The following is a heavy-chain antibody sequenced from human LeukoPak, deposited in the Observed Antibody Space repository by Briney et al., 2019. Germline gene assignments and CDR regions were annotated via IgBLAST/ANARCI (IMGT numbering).Heavy chain of an antibody. CDR3: ARAQLDGY. Sequence: GGSLRLSCAASGFTFSSYSMNWVRQAPGKGLEWVSSISSSSGSIYYADSVKGRFTISRDNAKNSLYLQMNSLRAEDTAVYYCARAQLDGYWGQGTLVTVSS. V-gene: IGHV3-21*01. CDR2: ISSSSGSI. D-gene: IGHD1-1*01. J-gene: IGHJ4*02. CDR1: GFTFSSYS.